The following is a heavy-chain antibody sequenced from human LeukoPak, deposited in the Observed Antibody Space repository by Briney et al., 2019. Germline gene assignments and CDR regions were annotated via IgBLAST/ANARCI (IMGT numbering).Heavy chain of an antibody. V-gene: IGHV4-59*08. Sequence: SETLSLTCTVSGGSISSYYWSWIRQPPGKGLEWIGYIFYSGSTNYNPSLKSRVTISVDTSKNQFSLNLTSVTAADTAVYYCARDAWGYWGQGTLVTVSS. D-gene: IGHD7-27*01. CDR2: IFYSGST. CDR1: GGSISSYY. CDR3: ARDAWGY. J-gene: IGHJ4*02.